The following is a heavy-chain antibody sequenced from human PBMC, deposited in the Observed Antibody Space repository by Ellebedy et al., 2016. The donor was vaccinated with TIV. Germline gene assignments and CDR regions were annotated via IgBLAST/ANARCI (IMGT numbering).Heavy chain of an antibody. CDR3: VRDMNPVAGTPFDS. D-gene: IGHD6-19*01. CDR1: GFTLSRFA. V-gene: IGHV3-9*01. J-gene: IGHJ4*02. Sequence: GGSLRLXXAASGFTLSRFAMSWVRQAPGKGLEWVSGISWSNEGIEYADSVKGRFTISRDNAKNSLYLQMNSLRPEDSALYYCVRDMNPVAGTPFDSWGQGTLVTVSS. CDR2: ISWSNEGI.